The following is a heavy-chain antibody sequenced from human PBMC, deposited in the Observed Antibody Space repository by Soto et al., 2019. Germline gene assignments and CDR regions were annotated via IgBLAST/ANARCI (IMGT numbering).Heavy chain of an antibody. CDR2: IRGFSPYT. Sequence: AGGSLRLSCISSGFTFRTYTMNWVRQAPGKGLEWVSGIRGFSPYTFYAESVKGRFTISRDNAKNSLYLQMDSLRAEDTAVYYCARDRGYDAHDYYYNAMDVWGQGTTVTVSS. CDR1: GFTFRTYT. CDR3: ARDRGYDAHDYYYNAMDV. V-gene: IGHV3-21*01. D-gene: IGHD3-10*01. J-gene: IGHJ6*02.